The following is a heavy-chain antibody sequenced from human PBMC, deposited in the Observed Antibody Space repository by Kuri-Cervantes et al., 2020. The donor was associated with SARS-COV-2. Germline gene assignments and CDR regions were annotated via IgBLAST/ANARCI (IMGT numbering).Heavy chain of an antibody. CDR2: VRSDGGYK. CDR3: AVNCGGDCYLPYYYYGMDV. J-gene: IGHJ6*02. CDR1: GLTFSKFD. V-gene: IGHV3-30*02. Sequence: GESLKISCAASGLTFSKFDIRWVRQAPGEGLEWVAFVRSDGGYKVYAESVKGRFTVSRDNSRNTVSLQMNSLRPEDTAVYYCAVNCGGDCYLPYYYYGMDVWGQGTTVTVSS. D-gene: IGHD2-21*02.